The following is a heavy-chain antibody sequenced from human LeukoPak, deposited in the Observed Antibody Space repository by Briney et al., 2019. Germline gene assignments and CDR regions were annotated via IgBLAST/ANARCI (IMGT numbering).Heavy chain of an antibody. CDR2: IRQDESEK. Sequence: GGSLRLSCAASGFTFSSYWMSWVRQAPGKGLEWVANIRQDESEKYYVDSVKGRFTISRDNAKNSLYLQMNSLRAEDTAVYYSARAAATHYDSSGYYPDAFDIWGQGTMVTVSS. CDR3: ARAAATHYDSSGYYPDAFDI. V-gene: IGHV3-7*01. CDR1: GFTFSSYW. D-gene: IGHD3-22*01. J-gene: IGHJ3*02.